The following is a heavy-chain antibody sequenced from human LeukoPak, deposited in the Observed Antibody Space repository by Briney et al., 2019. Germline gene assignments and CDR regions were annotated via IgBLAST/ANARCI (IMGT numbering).Heavy chain of an antibody. CDR1: GGAFISYA. J-gene: IGHJ4*02. V-gene: IGHV1-69*13. D-gene: IGHD3-10*01. CDR3: ARGLVRGVHYYFDY. Sequence: SVKVSCKASGGAFISYAISWVRQAPGQGGEWMGGIIPIFGTANYAQKFQGRVTITADESTSTAYMELSSLRSEDTAVYYCARGLVRGVHYYFDYWGQGTLVTVSS. CDR2: IIPIFGTA.